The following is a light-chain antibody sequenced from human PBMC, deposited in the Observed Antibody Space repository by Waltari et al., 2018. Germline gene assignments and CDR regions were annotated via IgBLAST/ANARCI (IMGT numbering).Light chain of an antibody. CDR1: TGAVPRWYY. CDR3: LLYYGGAQLWV. J-gene: IGLJ3*02. V-gene: IGLV7-43*01. Sequence: TVVTSEPSPNCSPGGAGNLTCSSSTGAVPRWYYSNWFQQKPGKAPRALIYSTSNKHSWTPSRFSVSLLGGKAALTLSGVQPEDEADYYCLLYYGGAQLWVFGGGTKLTVL. CDR2: STS.